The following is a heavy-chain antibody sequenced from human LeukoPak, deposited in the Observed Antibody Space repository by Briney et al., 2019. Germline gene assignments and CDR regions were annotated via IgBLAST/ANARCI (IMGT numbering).Heavy chain of an antibody. D-gene: IGHD6-19*01. CDR3: ARDRLSSGWYSGFDY. CDR2: IYYSGST. Sequence: PSETLSLTCTVSGGSISSYYWSWIRQPPGKGLEWIGYIYYSGSTNYNPSLKSRVTISVDTSKNQFSLKLSSVTAADTAVYYCARDRLSSGWYSGFDYWGQGTLVTVS. CDR1: GGSISSYY. J-gene: IGHJ4*02. V-gene: IGHV4-59*01.